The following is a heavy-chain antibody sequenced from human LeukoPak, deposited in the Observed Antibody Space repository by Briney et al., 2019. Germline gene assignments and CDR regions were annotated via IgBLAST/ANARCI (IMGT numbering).Heavy chain of an antibody. D-gene: IGHD3-9*01. Sequence: ASVKVSCKASGYTFTGYYMHWVRQAPGQGLEWMGWINPNSGGTNYAQKFQGRVTMTRDTSISTAYMELSRLRSDDTAVYYCARVVRNYDILTGYYSYCDYWDQGTLATVSS. CDR2: INPNSGGT. CDR1: GYTFTGYY. J-gene: IGHJ4*02. CDR3: ARVVRNYDILTGYYSYCDY. V-gene: IGHV1-2*02.